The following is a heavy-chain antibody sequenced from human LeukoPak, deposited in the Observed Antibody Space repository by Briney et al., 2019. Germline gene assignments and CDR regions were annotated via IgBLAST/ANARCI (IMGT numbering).Heavy chain of an antibody. CDR3: ARGVRGPYYYYMDV. Sequence: GGSLRLSCAASGFTFSSYGMHWVRQAPGKGLEWVAVISYDGSNKYYADSVKGRFTISRDNSKNTLYLQMNSLRAEDTAVYYCARGVRGPYYYYMDVWGKGTTVTISS. J-gene: IGHJ6*03. D-gene: IGHD3-10*01. CDR1: GFTFSSYG. CDR2: ISYDGSNK. V-gene: IGHV3-30*03.